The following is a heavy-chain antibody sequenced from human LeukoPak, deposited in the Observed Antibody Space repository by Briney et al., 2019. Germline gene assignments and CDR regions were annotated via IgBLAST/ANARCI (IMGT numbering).Heavy chain of an antibody. D-gene: IGHD3-22*01. V-gene: IGHV3-53*01. CDR3: ARHRSLYDSSGYIDY. CDR1: GLTVSSNY. CDR2: IYSGGST. J-gene: IGHJ4*02. Sequence: GGSLRLSCAASGLTVSSNYMSWVRQAPGKGLGWVSVIYSGGSTYYADSVKGRFAISRDNSKNTLYLQMNSLRAEDTAVYYCARHRSLYDSSGYIDYWGQGTLVTVSS.